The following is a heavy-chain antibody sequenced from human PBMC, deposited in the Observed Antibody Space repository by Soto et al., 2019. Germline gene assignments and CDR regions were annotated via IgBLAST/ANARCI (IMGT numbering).Heavy chain of an antibody. CDR2: INTVNGDT. V-gene: IGHV1-3*04. CDR1: GYTFTTYA. D-gene: IGHD1-1*01. Sequence: QVTLVQSGAEVKKPGAPVKVSCKTSGYTFTTYAIHWVRQAPGQRLEWMGWINTVNGDTKYSQKFQGRITITRDTSAATVYMELSSLTSEDTAVYYCATWAQLGFDYWGQGTLVTVSS. CDR3: ATWAQLGFDY. J-gene: IGHJ4*02.